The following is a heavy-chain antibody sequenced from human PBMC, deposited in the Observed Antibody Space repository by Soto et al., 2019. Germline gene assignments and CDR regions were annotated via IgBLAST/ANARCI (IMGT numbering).Heavy chain of an antibody. J-gene: IGHJ2*01. CDR2: IYYSGNT. CDR3: ASITMVRGVINWYFDL. V-gene: IGHV4-39*01. Sequence: QLQLQESGPGLVKPSETLSLTCAVSGGSISSVSYNWGWIRQPPGKGLEWIGTIYYSGNTYYNPSLKSRVTISVDTSKNQFSLKLTSVTAADTAVYYCASITMVRGVINWYFDLWGRGTLVTVSS. D-gene: IGHD3-10*01. CDR1: GGSISSVSYN.